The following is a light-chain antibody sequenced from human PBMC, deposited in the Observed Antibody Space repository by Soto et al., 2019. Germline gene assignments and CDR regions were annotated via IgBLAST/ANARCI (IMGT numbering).Light chain of an antibody. CDR3: QQRNSWPPVT. J-gene: IGKJ5*01. V-gene: IGKV3-11*01. Sequence: EIVLTQSPATLSLSPGERATLSCRASPSVTNFLAWYQQKPGQAPRLLIYGAFNRATGIQARFSGSGSGTDFALTISSLEPEASAIGYCQQRNSWPPVTFGQGTRLEIK. CDR1: PSVTNF. CDR2: GAF.